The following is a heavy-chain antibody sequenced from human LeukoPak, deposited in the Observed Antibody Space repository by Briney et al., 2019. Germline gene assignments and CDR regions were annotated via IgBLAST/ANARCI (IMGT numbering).Heavy chain of an antibody. CDR1: GGSFSGYY. CDR3: ARLSAYYYGSFFYYYMDV. Sequence: PSETLSLTCAVYGGSFSGYYWSWIRQPPGKGLEWIGEINHSGSTNYNPSLKSRVTISVDTSKNQFSLKLSSVTAADTALYYCARLSAYYYGSFFYYYMDVWGKGTTVTVSS. V-gene: IGHV4-34*01. J-gene: IGHJ6*03. D-gene: IGHD3-10*01. CDR2: INHSGST.